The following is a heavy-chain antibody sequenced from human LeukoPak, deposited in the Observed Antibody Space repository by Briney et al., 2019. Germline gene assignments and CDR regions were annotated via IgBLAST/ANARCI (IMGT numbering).Heavy chain of an antibody. D-gene: IGHD6-19*01. J-gene: IGHJ4*02. CDR2: ISSSSSYI. Sequence: PGGSLRLSYAASGFTFSSYSMNWVRQAPGKGLEWVSSISSSSSYIYYADSVKGRFTISRDNAKNSLYLQMNSLRAEDTAVYYCARDFYSSGCKGDWGQGTLVTVSS. CDR3: ARDFYSSGCKGD. CDR1: GFTFSSYS. V-gene: IGHV3-21*01.